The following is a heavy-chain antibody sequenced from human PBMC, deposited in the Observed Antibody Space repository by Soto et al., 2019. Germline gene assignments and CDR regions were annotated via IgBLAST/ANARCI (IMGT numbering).Heavy chain of an antibody. CDR3: ARMSGQWLTYYYYGMDV. J-gene: IGHJ6*02. CDR1: GYTFTSYA. V-gene: IGHV1-3*01. Sequence: QVQLVQSGAEVKKPGASVKVSCKASGYTFTSYAMHWVRQAPGQRLEWMGWINAGNGNTKYSQKLQGRVTITRDTAAGTAYMELSSLRSEDTAVYYCARMSGQWLTYYYYGMDVWGQGTTVTVSS. D-gene: IGHD6-19*01. CDR2: INAGNGNT.